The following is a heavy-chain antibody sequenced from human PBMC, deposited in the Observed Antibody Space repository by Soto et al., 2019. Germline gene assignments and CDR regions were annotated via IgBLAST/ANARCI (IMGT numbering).Heavy chain of an antibody. J-gene: IGHJ6*02. CDR3: AREGRAVVVPGVMDV. V-gene: IGHV3-74*01. CDR2: INSDGSST. Sequence: GGSLRLSCAVSGFTFSSYWMHWVRQAPGKGLVWVSRINSDGSSTSYADSVKGRFTISRDNAKNTLYLQMNSLRAEDTAVYYCAREGRAVVVPGVMDVWGQGTTVTVSS. D-gene: IGHD2-2*01. CDR1: GFTFSSYW.